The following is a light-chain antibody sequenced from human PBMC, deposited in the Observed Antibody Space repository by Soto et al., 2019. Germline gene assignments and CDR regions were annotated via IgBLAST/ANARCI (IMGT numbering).Light chain of an antibody. Sequence: DIQLTQSPSFLSASVGDRVTITCRASQGISSYLAWYQQKPGKAPKLLIYAASTLQSGVPSRFSGSGSGTDFTLTISSLQPEDFATYYCQQSLTFGGGTKVEIK. J-gene: IGKJ4*01. CDR1: QGISSY. CDR3: QQSLT. V-gene: IGKV1-9*01. CDR2: AAS.